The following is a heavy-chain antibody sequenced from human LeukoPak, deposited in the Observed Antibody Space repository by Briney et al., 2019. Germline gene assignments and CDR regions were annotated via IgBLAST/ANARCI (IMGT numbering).Heavy chain of an antibody. CDR1: GGTFSSYA. CDR3: AREGNYYGSLGFDP. J-gene: IGHJ5*02. D-gene: IGHD3-10*01. Sequence: SVKVSCKASGGTFSSYAISWVRQAPGQGLEWMGGIIPIFGTANYAQKFQGRVTMSRDTSTSTVYMELSSLRSEDTAVYYCAREGNYYGSLGFDPWGQGTLVTVSS. CDR2: IIPIFGTA. V-gene: IGHV1-69*05.